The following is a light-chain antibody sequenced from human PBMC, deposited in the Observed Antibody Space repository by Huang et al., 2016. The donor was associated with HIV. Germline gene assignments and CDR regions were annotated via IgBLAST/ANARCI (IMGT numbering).Light chain of an antibody. CDR3: HQYDNWPPA. CDR2: GAS. Sequence: MTQSPAILSVSPGERASLSCRTSQTGTNNLAWYQQRPGQAPRGLIYGASTRAAGVPARFSGSGSGTDFTLTISSLQSEDFGIYYCHQYDNWPPAFGGGTRVEVK. J-gene: IGKJ4*01. CDR1: QTGTNN. V-gene: IGKV3-15*01.